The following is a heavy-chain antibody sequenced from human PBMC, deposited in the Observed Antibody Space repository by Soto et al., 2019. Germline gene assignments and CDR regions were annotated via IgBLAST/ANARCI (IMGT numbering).Heavy chain of an antibody. CDR1: GGSISSGGYY. CDR3: ARGNFWSGYYTPGDYYYYGMDV. Sequence: LSLTCTVSGGSISSGGYYWSWIRQHPGKGLEWIGYIYYSGSTYYNPSLKSRVTISVDTSKNQFSLKLGSVTAADTAVYYCARGNFWSGYYTPGDYYYYGMDVWGQGTTVTVSS. V-gene: IGHV4-31*03. CDR2: IYYSGST. J-gene: IGHJ6*02. D-gene: IGHD3-3*01.